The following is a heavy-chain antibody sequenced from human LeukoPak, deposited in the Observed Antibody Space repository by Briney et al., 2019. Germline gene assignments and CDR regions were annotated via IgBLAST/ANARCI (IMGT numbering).Heavy chain of an antibody. CDR1: GFTFTAYA. D-gene: IGHD1-1*01. CDR2: ISNDGDTE. Sequence: GGSLRLSCAASGFTFTAYAMHWVRQGPGKGLEWVSFISNDGDTEYYADSVKGRFTVSRDNSKYMMFLQMNSLRPEDTAVYYCARLWGTIGTPMYYFNSWGHGTLVTVSS. J-gene: IGHJ4*01. CDR3: ARLWGTIGTPMYYFNS. V-gene: IGHV3-30-3*01.